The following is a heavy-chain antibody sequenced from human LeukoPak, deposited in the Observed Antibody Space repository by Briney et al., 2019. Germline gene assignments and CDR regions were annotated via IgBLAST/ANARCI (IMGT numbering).Heavy chain of an antibody. D-gene: IGHD4-17*01. CDR3: AKSTVTTNIYYYYGMDV. J-gene: IGHJ6*04. Sequence: GGSLRLSCAASGFTFSSCGMHWVRQAPGKGLEWVAVISYDGSNKYYADSVKGRFTISRDNSKNTLYLQMNSLRAEDTAVYYCAKSTVTTNIYYYYGMDVWGKGTTVTVSS. V-gene: IGHV3-30*18. CDR2: ISYDGSNK. CDR1: GFTFSSCG.